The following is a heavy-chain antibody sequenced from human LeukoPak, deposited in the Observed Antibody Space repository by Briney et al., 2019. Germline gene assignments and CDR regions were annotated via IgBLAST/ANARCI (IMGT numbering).Heavy chain of an antibody. V-gene: IGHV4-59*01. CDR1: GGSISSYS. J-gene: IGHJ4*02. D-gene: IGHD4-23*01. Sequence: SETLSLTCTVSGGSISSYSWSWFRQPPGKGLEWIGYIYNRGGTNYNPSLKSRVTISVDTSKNQFSLKLSSVTAADTAVYYCASFTVVTQYWGQGTLVTVSP. CDR2: IYNRGGT. CDR3: ASFTVVTQY.